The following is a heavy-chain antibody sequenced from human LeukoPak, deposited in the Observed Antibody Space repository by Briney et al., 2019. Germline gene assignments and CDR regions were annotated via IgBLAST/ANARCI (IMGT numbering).Heavy chain of an antibody. Sequence: SETLSLTCTVSGGSISSYYWSWIRQPPGKGLEGIGYIYYSGSTNYNPSLKSRVTISVDTSKNQFSLKLSSVTAADTAVYYCARVAYYYDSSGYLGAFDIWGQGTMVTVSS. CDR2: IYYSGST. V-gene: IGHV4-59*01. CDR1: GGSISSYY. D-gene: IGHD3-22*01. CDR3: ARVAYYYDSSGYLGAFDI. J-gene: IGHJ3*02.